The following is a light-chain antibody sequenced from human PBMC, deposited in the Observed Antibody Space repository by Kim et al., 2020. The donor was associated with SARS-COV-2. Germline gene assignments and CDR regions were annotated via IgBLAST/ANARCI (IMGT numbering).Light chain of an antibody. J-gene: IGLJ2*01. CDR1: SLRTYY. CDR2: GKS. V-gene: IGLV3-19*01. Sequence: ALGQTVRITCQGDSLRTYYASWYQQKPGQAPVLVIYGKSTRPSGIPDRFSGSSSGNTASLTITGAQAEDEADYYCNTRDSSGNLLVFGGGTQLTVL. CDR3: NTRDSSGNLLV.